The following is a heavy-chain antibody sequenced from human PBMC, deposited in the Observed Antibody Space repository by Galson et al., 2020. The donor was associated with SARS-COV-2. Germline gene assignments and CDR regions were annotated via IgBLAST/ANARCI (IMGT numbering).Heavy chain of an antibody. J-gene: IGHJ4*02. D-gene: IGHD2-2*01. CDR1: GGTFSPYS. CDR2: FIPIFGTP. Sequence: SVKVSCTASGGTFSPYSITWVRQAPGQGLEWMGGFIPIFGTPNYAQKFRGRVTITADDATKTASLEMTSLTPEDTAVYYCARDVGSQPLLFAYWGQGTLVIVSS. V-gene: IGHV1-69*13. CDR3: ARDVGSQPLLFAY.